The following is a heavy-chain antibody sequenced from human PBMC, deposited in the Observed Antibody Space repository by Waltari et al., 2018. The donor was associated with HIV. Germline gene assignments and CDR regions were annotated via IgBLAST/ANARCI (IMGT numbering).Heavy chain of an antibody. CDR2: ISYDGSNK. Sequence: QAPGKGLEWVAVISYDGSNKYYADSVKGRFTISRDNSKNTLYLQMNSLRAEDTAVYYCARDRPTTVTTWYFQHWGQGTLVTVSS. D-gene: IGHD4-17*01. CDR3: ARDRPTTVTTWYFQH. J-gene: IGHJ1*01. V-gene: IGHV3-30-3*01.